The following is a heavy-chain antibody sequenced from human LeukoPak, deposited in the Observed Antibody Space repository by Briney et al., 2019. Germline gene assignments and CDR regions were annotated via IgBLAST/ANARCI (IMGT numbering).Heavy chain of an antibody. J-gene: IGHJ4*02. Sequence: GGSLRLSCAASGFTFSSYGMHWVRQAPGKGLEWVAVISYDGSNKYYADSVKGRFTISRDNSKNTLYLQMNSLRAEDTAVYYCARDRSSGWYEGAYWGQGTLVTVSS. CDR1: GFTFSSYG. CDR2: ISYDGSNK. V-gene: IGHV3-30*03. D-gene: IGHD6-19*01. CDR3: ARDRSSGWYEGAY.